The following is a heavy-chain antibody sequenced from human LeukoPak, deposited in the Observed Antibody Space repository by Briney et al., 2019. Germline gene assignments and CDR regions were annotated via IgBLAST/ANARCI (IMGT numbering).Heavy chain of an antibody. Sequence: PSETLSLTCTVSGGSISSNNYYWGWVRQPPGKGLALIGTIYYSGSTYYKPSLKSRVTISVDTSKNQLSLKLSSVTAADTAVYYCARRDSYGGGWFDPWGQGTLVTVSS. J-gene: IGHJ5*02. CDR1: GGSISSNNYY. V-gene: IGHV4-39*01. D-gene: IGHD4-23*01. CDR2: IYYSGST. CDR3: ARRDSYGGGWFDP.